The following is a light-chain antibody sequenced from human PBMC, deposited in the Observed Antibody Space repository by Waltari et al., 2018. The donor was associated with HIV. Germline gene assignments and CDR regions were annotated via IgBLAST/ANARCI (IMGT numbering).Light chain of an antibody. CDR1: QRVLSSSNNKNY. J-gene: IGKJ2*01. CDR3: QQCYSTPYT. V-gene: IGKV4-1*01. CDR2: WAS. Sequence: DIVMTQSPDSLAVSLGERATINCKASQRVLSSSNNKNYLTGYQQKPGQPSKLLLFWASSRQSGFPDRFSGSGSGADFTLTISSLQAEDVAVYYCQQCYSTPYTFGQGTKLEIK.